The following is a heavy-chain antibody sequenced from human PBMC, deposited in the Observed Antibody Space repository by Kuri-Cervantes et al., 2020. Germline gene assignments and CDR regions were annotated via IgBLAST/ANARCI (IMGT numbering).Heavy chain of an antibody. CDR2: IYYSGRT. J-gene: IGHJ5*02. CDR3: ARMVYQLLHQTNWFDP. Sequence: SETLSLTCTVSGGSISSSSYYWGWIRQPPGKGLEWIGSIYYSGRTYYNPSLNSRVTISVDTSKDQFSLKLSSVTAADTAVYYCARMVYQLLHQTNWFDPWGQGTLVTVSS. D-gene: IGHD2-2*01. CDR1: GGSISSSSYY. V-gene: IGHV4-39*01.